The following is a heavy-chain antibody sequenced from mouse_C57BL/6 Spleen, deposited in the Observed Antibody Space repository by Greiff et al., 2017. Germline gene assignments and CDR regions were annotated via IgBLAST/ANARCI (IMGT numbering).Heavy chain of an antibody. CDR3: ARAGYYYAMDY. CDR2: INYDGSST. J-gene: IGHJ4*01. CDR1: GFTFSDYY. Sequence: EVHLVESEGGLVQPGSSMKLSCTASGFTFSDYYMAWVRQVPEKGLEWVANINYDGSSTYYLDSLKSRFIISRDNAKNILYLQMSSLKSEDTATYYCARAGYYYAMDYWGQGTSVTVSS. V-gene: IGHV5-16*01. D-gene: IGHD2-2*01.